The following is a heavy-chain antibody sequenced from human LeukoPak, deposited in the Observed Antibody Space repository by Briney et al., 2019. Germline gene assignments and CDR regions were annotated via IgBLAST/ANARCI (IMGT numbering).Heavy chain of an antibody. CDR3: ALAGSQH. J-gene: IGHJ1*01. CDR2: ISWNSGSI. CDR1: GFTFDDYA. Sequence: PGGSLRLSCAASGFTFDDYAMHWVRHAPGKGLEWVSGISWNSGSIGYADSVKGRFTISRDNSKNTLYLQMNSLRAEDTAVYYCALAGSQHWGQGTLVTVSS. V-gene: IGHV3-9*01. D-gene: IGHD6-19*01.